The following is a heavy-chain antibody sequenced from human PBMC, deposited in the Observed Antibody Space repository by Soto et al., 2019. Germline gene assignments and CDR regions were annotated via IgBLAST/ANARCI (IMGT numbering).Heavy chain of an antibody. Sequence: EVQLVQSGGEVKKPGESLKISCKASGYSFTMYWIAWVRQMPGKGLEWMGMFYPGDSNSIYSPSFQGQVSITDDKSISTAYLQWSSLKASDTAMYYCARLGSGSEKLDQWGQGTLVTVSS. J-gene: IGHJ4*02. CDR3: ARLGSGSEKLDQ. D-gene: IGHD3-10*01. CDR1: GYSFTMYW. V-gene: IGHV5-51*01. CDR2: FYPGDSNS.